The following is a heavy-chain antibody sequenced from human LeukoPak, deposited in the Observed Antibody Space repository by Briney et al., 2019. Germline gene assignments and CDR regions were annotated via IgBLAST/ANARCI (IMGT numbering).Heavy chain of an antibody. V-gene: IGHV3-66*01. J-gene: IGHJ4*02. CDR3: AKDSGYSGYALDY. CDR2: IYNGGNT. D-gene: IGHD5-12*01. Sequence: GGSLRLSCAASGFSVSSNYMSWVRQAPGKGLEWISLIYNGGNTYYADSVKGRFSISRDNSKNRLYLQMLSLRAEDTAIYYCAKDSGYSGYALDYWGQGTLVTVFS. CDR1: GFSVSSNY.